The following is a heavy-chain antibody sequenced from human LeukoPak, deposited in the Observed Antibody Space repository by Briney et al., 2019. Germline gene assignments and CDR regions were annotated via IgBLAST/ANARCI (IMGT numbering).Heavy chain of an antibody. Sequence: PSETLSLTCAVYGGSFSGYYWSWIRQPPGKGLEWIGEINHMGSTTYNPSLKSRVTISVDTSKNQFSLKLSSVTAADTAVYYCARQAYYDFWSGVGGYFDYWGQGTLVTVSS. V-gene: IGHV4-34*01. CDR3: ARQAYYDFWSGVGGYFDY. CDR2: INHMGST. CDR1: GGSFSGYY. D-gene: IGHD3-3*01. J-gene: IGHJ4*02.